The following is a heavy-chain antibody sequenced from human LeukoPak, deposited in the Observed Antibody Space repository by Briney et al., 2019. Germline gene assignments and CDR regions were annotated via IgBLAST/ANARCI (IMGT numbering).Heavy chain of an antibody. CDR2: IHYTGSPT. CDR1: GDSISSHY. V-gene: IGHV4-59*11. Sequence: SETLSLTCTVSGDSISSHYWGWVRQPPGKGLQWIGYIHYTGSPTNYNPSLKSRVTISIDTSKNQFSLRLRSVTAADRAMYYCARGVGVAGTHYYYYYAMDVWGHGTAVTVS. CDR3: ARGVGVAGTHYYYYYAMDV. D-gene: IGHD6-19*01. J-gene: IGHJ6*02.